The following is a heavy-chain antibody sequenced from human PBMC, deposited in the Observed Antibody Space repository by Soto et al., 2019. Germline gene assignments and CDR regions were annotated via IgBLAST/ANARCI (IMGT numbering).Heavy chain of an antibody. J-gene: IGHJ4*02. Sequence: GESLKISCKTSGYTFNTYWIGWVRQTPGEGLEWMGIIFPLNSDTRYSPSFQGQVTLSADKSISTTYLQWSSLKASDTAMYYCARRDNSGFTDYWGQGTLVTVSS. V-gene: IGHV5-51*01. CDR2: IFPLNSDT. CDR3: ARRDNSGFTDY. CDR1: GYTFNTYW. D-gene: IGHD3-22*01.